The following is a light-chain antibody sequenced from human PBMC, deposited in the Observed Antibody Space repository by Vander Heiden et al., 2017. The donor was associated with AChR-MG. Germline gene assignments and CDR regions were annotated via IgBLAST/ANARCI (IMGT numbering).Light chain of an antibody. CDR3: QAWDSSTAV. V-gene: IGLV3-1*01. CDR1: KLGDKY. J-gene: IGLJ2*01. Sequence: SYEPTQPPSVSVSPGQTASITCSGDKLGDKYACWYQQKPGQSPVLVIYQDRKRPSGIPERFSGSNSGNTATLTISGTQAMDEADYYCQAWDSSTAVFGGGTKLTVL. CDR2: QDR.